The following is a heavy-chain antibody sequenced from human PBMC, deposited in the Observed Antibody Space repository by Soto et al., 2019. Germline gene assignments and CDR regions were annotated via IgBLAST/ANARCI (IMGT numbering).Heavy chain of an antibody. V-gene: IGHV1-69*01. D-gene: IGHD7-27*01. Sequence: QVQLVQSGAEVKKPGSSVKVSCKASGGSFNTYTISWVRQAPGQGLQWMGGIIPIFGKPTYAQAFQGRVTIAADEHTSTVYMELRSLRSEDTALYYCASLNNWSSGDGRIDVWGRGTAVSVSS. CDR3: ASLNNWSSGDGRIDV. CDR2: IIPIFGKP. CDR1: GGSFNTYT. J-gene: IGHJ6*02.